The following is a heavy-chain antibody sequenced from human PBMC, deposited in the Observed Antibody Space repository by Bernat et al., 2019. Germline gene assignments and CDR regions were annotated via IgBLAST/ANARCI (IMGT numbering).Heavy chain of an antibody. V-gene: IGHV3-48*03. J-gene: IGHJ4*01. CDR3: AREGNFDDFDH. D-gene: IGHD4-23*01. Sequence: EVQLVESGGGLVQPGGSLRLSCAASGFTFSSYELNWVRQAPGKGLEWISYISSSGSAIYYADSVKGRFTISRDNAKNSLYLQMNNLRAEDTAVYYRAREGNFDDFDHWGQGNLVTVSS. CDR2: ISSSGSAI. CDR1: GFTFSSYE.